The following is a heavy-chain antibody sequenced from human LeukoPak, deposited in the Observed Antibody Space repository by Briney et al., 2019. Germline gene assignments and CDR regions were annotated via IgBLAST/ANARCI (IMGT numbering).Heavy chain of an antibody. Sequence: RASVKVSCKASGYTFTSYGISWVRQAPGQGLEWMGWISAYNGNTNYAQKLQGRVTMTTGTSTSTAYMELRSLRSDDTAVYYCARDLSPRFGPDAFDIWGQGTMVTVSS. CDR2: ISAYNGNT. V-gene: IGHV1-18*01. CDR1: GYTFTSYG. CDR3: ARDLSPRFGPDAFDI. J-gene: IGHJ3*02. D-gene: IGHD3-10*01.